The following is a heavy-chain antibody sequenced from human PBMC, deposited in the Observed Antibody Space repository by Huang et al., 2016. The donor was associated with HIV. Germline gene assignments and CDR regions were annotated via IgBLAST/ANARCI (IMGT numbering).Heavy chain of an antibody. CDR1: GFTFSKYA. Sequence: VQLVESGGGGVQPGRYLGLSCAASGFTFSKYAMHWVRQAPGKGLLSLTLISYTASNLYYTDSFKCRFSISRVNSKSTVYLHINRLIVEDTAVYYCARGRDGRSGFYFGDFDNWGQGILVTVSS. CDR3: ARGRDGRSGFYFGDFDN. CDR2: ISYTASNL. J-gene: IGHJ4*02. V-gene: IGHV3-30*04. D-gene: IGHD3-22*01.